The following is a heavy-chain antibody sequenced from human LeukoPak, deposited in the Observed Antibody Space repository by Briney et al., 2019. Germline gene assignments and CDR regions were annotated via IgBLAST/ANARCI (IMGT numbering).Heavy chain of an antibody. V-gene: IGHV1-18*04. D-gene: IGHD5-24*01. CDR3: ARDKTRDGDWYFDL. J-gene: IGHJ2*01. Sequence: GASVKVSCKASGYTFTGYYMHWVRQAPGQGLEWMGWISAYNGNTNYAQKLQGRVTMTTDTSTSTAYMELRSLRSDDTAVYYCARDKTRDGDWYFDLWGRGTLVTVSS. CDR2: ISAYNGNT. CDR1: GYTFTGYY.